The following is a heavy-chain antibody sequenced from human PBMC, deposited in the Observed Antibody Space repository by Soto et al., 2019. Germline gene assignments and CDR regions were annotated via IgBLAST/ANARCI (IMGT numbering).Heavy chain of an antibody. D-gene: IGHD2-15*01. V-gene: IGHV3-21*01. CDR2: ISSSGGYI. J-gene: IGHJ2*01. CDR3: CGGNTYWYFDL. Sequence: EVQLVESGGGLVKPGESLRLSCAASGFIFSSYSMNWVRQAPGKGLEWVSSISSSGGYIQYADSVKGRFTISRDSAKNPLFLQMNRLRAEDPAVYYCCGGNTYWYFDLWGRGTLVTVSS. CDR1: GFIFSSYS.